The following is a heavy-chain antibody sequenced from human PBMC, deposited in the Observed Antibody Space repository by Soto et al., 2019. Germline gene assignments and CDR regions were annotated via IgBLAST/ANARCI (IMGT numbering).Heavy chain of an antibody. CDR2: TSGSGDTT. CDR1: GFTFTSYA. Sequence: GSLRLSCAASGFTFTSYAMSWVRQAPGKGLEWVSATSGSGDTTYYADSVKGRFTISRDNSEKRLYLQMNSLRAEDTAVYYCAKMVHGGYVSYFDSWGQGTLVTVSS. V-gene: IGHV3-23*01. D-gene: IGHD5-12*01. CDR3: AKMVHGGYVSYFDS. J-gene: IGHJ4*02.